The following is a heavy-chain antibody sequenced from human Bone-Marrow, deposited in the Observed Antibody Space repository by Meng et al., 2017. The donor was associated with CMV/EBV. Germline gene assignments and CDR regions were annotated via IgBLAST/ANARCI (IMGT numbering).Heavy chain of an antibody. Sequence: GSLRLSCAVSGGSISSSNWWSWVRQPPGKGLEWIGEIYHSGSTNYNPSLKSRVTISVDKSKNQFSLKLSSVTAADTAVYYCARYRITIFGVVIIRGRDVWGQGNTVNV. CDR2: IYHSGST. CDR3: ARYRITIFGVVIIRGRDV. D-gene: IGHD3-3*01. CDR1: GGSISSSNW. V-gene: IGHV4-4*02. J-gene: IGHJ6*02.